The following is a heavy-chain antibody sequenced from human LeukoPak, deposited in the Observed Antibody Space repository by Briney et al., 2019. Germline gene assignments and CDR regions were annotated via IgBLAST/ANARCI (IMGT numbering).Heavy chain of an antibody. J-gene: IGHJ4*02. Sequence: PGGSLRLSCAASGFTFSSYDMSWVRQAPGKGLEWVSAISGSGGSTYYADSVKGRFTISRDNSKNTLYLQMNSLRAEDTAVYYCAKEISSSSWYATDYWGQGTLVTVSS. V-gene: IGHV3-23*01. CDR3: AKEISSSSWYATDY. D-gene: IGHD6-13*01. CDR2: ISGSGGST. CDR1: GFTFSSYD.